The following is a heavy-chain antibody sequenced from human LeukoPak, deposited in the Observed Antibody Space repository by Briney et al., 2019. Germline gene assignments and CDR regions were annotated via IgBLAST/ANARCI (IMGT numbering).Heavy chain of an antibody. D-gene: IGHD7-27*01. CDR2: ISSSSASI. J-gene: IGHJ6*02. V-gene: IGHV3-21*01. CDR3: ARVEAFITGDLYYYGMDV. CDR1: EFTFSTYG. Sequence: GGSLRLSCAASEFTFSTYGMNWVRQAPGKGLEWVSSISSSSASIFYADSVKGRFTISRDNAKNSLYLQMNSLRAEDTAVYYCARVEAFITGDLYYYGMDVWGQGTTVTVSS.